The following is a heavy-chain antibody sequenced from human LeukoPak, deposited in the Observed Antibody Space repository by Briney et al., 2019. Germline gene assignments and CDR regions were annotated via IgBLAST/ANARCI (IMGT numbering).Heavy chain of an antibody. V-gene: IGHV3-21*01. D-gene: IGHD3-16*02. J-gene: IGHJ4*02. CDR3: ARHRTASDY. Sequence: GGSLRLSCVVSGFTFSSYAMSWVRQAPGKGLEWVSSISSSSSYIYYADSVKGRFTFSRDNAKNSLYLQMNSLRAEDTAVYYCARHRTASDYWGQGTLVTVSS. CDR2: ISSSSSYI. CDR1: GFTFSSYA.